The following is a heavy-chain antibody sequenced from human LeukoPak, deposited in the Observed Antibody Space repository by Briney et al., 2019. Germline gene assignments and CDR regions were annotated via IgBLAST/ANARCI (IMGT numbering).Heavy chain of an antibody. CDR1: GSTFRNYW. V-gene: IGHV3-7*01. CDR3: ASLQNDPTVVNGF. D-gene: IGHD4-11*01. CDR2: IKRDGSGR. Sequence: GGSLRLSCEVSGSTFRNYWMSWIREVPGKGLEWLACIKRDGSGRHYVDSVRGRFTVSTDSAKNSLFLQMNSLRAEDTAVYYCASLQNDPTVVNGFWGQGTLVTVSS. J-gene: IGHJ4*02.